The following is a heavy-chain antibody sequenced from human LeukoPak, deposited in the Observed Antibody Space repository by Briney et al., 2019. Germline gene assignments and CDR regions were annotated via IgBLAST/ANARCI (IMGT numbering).Heavy chain of an antibody. Sequence: PSETLSLTCAVYGGSFSGYYWSWIRQPPGKGLEWIEEINHSGSTNYNPSLKSRVTISVDTSKNQFSLKLSSVTAADTAVYYCARAGAIFDYWGQGTLVTVSS. J-gene: IGHJ4*02. CDR1: GGSFSGYY. D-gene: IGHD1-26*01. CDR2: INHSGST. CDR3: ARAGAIFDY. V-gene: IGHV4-34*01.